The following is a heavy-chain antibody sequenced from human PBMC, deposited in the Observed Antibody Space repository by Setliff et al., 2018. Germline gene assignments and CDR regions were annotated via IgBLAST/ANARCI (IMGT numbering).Heavy chain of an antibody. CDR2: TKEDGSEK. CDR3: ARDPHFDS. Sequence: PGGSLRLSCAATRFTFSNYWMSWVRRAPGKGLGWVANTKEDGSEKYYVDSVKGRFTISRDNAKNSLDLEMDSLRADDTAVYYCARDPHFDSWGQGTLVTVSS. CDR1: RFTFSNYW. V-gene: IGHV3-7*01. J-gene: IGHJ4*02.